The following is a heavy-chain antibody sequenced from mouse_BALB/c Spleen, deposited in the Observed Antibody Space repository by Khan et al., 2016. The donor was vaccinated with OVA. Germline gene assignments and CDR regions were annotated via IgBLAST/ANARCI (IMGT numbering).Heavy chain of an antibody. Sequence: VQLQQSGAELVKPGASVKLSCTASGFTIKDTYMHWVKQRPEQGLEWIGRIDPANGNTKYDPKFQGKATITADTSSNTAYLQLSSLTSEDTAVYSCASPNWFTYWGQGTLVTVSA. CDR1: GFTIKDTY. CDR2: IDPANGNT. J-gene: IGHJ3*01. CDR3: ASPNWFTY. V-gene: IGHV14-3*02.